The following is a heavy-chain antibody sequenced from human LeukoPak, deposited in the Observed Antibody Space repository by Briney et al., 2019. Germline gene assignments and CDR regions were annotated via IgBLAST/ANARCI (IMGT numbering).Heavy chain of an antibody. CDR2: ITPMSATP. J-gene: IGHJ3*02. CDR1: AGTFSRYA. Sequence: SVKVSCKTSAGTFSRYAISWVRQAPGQGLEWMGRITPMSATPSQAQWIQGRVTITADVSTNTVYLDLSSLRSEDTALYFCAGDPPGTPVGFDIWGQGTMVTVSS. D-gene: IGHD3-10*01. V-gene: IGHV1-69*13. CDR3: AGDPPGTPVGFDI.